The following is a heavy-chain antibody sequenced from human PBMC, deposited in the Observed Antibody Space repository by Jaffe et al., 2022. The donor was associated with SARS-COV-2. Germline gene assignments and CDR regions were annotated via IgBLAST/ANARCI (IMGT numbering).Heavy chain of an antibody. Sequence: EVQLVESGGGLVKPGGSLRLSCAASGFTFSSYSMNWVRQAPGKGLEWVSSISSSSSYIYYADSVKGRFTISRDNAKNSLYLQMNSLRAEDTAVYYCARVSVFPGGAYYGMDVWGQGTTVTVSS. J-gene: IGHJ6*02. CDR3: ARVSVFPGGAYYGMDV. CDR2: ISSSSSYI. D-gene: IGHD3-10*01. CDR1: GFTFSSYS. V-gene: IGHV3-21*01.